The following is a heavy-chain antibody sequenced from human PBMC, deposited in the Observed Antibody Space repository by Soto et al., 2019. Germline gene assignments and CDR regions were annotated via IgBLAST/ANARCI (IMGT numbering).Heavy chain of an antibody. D-gene: IGHD4-17*01. J-gene: IGHJ4*02. CDR2: IKQDGSEK. V-gene: IGHV3-7*03. CDR1: GFTFSSYW. CDR3: ARVGTYDYGVYFDY. Sequence: EVQLVESGGGLVQPGGSLRLSCAASGFTFSSYWMSWVRQAPGKGLEWVANIKQDGSEKYYVDSVKGRFTISRDNAKNSLYLQMNSLRAEDTAVYYCARVGTYDYGVYFDYWGQGTLVTVSS.